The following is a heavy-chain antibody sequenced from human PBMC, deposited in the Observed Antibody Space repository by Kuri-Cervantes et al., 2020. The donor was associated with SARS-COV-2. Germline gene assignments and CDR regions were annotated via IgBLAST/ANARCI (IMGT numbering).Heavy chain of an antibody. CDR1: ETTFPNYD. CDR2: GKTNSGNT. CDR3: YCAPKEGFDS. V-gene: IGHV1-8*01. Sequence: ASVKVSCKTPETTFPNYDINWVRQATGQGLEWMGMGKTNSGNTLYAQFFQGRVTMTRDISTSTVYMELSSLTSEDTAIYYCYCAPKEGFDSWGQGTLVTVSS. J-gene: IGHJ4*02. D-gene: IGHD2-21*01.